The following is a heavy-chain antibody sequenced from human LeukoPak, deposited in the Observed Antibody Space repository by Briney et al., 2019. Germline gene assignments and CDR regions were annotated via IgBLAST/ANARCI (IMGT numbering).Heavy chain of an antibody. CDR2: INPNSGGT. Sequence: ASVKVSCKASGYTFTSYDINWVRQATGQGLEWMGWINPNSGGTNYAQKFQGRVTMTRDTSISTAYMELSRLRSDDTAVYYCARYSSGWHDYWGQGTLVTVSS. CDR3: ARYSSGWHDY. CDR1: GYTFTSYD. D-gene: IGHD6-19*01. J-gene: IGHJ4*02. V-gene: IGHV1-2*02.